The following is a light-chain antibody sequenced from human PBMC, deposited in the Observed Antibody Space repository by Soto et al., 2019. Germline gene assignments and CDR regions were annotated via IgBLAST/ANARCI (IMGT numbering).Light chain of an antibody. CDR1: QGISSY. V-gene: IGKV1-9*01. CDR3: QHYNSYPLT. J-gene: IGKJ4*01. CDR2: AAS. Sequence: DIQLTQSPSFLSASVGDRVTITCRASQGISSYLAWYQQKPGKAPKLLIYAASTLQSGVPSRFSRGGSSTEFPLTISSLQPEDFATYYCQHYNSYPLTFGGGTKVEIK.